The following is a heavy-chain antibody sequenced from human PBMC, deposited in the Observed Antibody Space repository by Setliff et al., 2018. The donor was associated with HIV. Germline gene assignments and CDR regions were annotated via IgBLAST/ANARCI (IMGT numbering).Heavy chain of an antibody. CDR1: GYTFTGSF. D-gene: IGHD1-26*01. J-gene: IGHJ4*02. V-gene: IGHV1-46*01. Sequence: ASVKVSCKSSGYTFTGSFMHWVRQAPGQGLEWMGMIDPSGGGTTYSQKFQDRLTMTRDTSTNTVYLEMSSLNSADTALYYCARDNSPLSTYSLRVWGQGTLVTVSS. CDR2: IDPSGGGT. CDR3: ARDNSPLSTYSLRV.